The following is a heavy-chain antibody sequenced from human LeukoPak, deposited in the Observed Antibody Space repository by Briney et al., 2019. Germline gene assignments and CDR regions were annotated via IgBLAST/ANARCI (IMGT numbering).Heavy chain of an antibody. CDR2: ISGSGGST. D-gene: IGHD1-1*01. Sequence: GGSLRLSCAASGFTFSSYAMSWVRQAPGKGLEWVSAISGSGGSTYYADSVKGRFTISRDNSKNTLYLQMNSLRAEDTAVYYCAKPKPGSRGGYYYYYYMDVWGKGTTCTVSS. J-gene: IGHJ6*03. V-gene: IGHV3-23*01. CDR1: GFTFSSYA. CDR3: AKPKPGSRGGYYYYYYMDV.